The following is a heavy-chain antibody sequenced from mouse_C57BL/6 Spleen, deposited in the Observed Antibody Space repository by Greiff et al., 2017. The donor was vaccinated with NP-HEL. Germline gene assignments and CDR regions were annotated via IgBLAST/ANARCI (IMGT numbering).Heavy chain of an antibody. V-gene: IGHV5-17*01. CDR1: GFTFSDYG. CDR3: ARKMGDY. J-gene: IGHJ2*01. Sequence: EVKLMESGGGLVKPGGSLKLSCAASGFTFSDYGMHWVRQAPEKGLEWVAYISSGSSTIYYADTVKGRFTISRDNAKNTLFLQMPSLRSEDTAMYYCARKMGDYWGQGTTLTVSS. CDR2: ISSGSSTI. D-gene: IGHD2-3*01.